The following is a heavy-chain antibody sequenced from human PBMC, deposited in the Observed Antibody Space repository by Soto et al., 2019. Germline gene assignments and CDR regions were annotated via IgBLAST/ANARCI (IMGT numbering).Heavy chain of an antibody. CDR3: AREKIEYSNGYDAFDI. CDR1: GFSFSSYD. J-gene: IGHJ3*02. V-gene: IGHV3-13*01. Sequence: EVQLVESGGGLVQPGGSLRLSCAASGFSFSSYDMNWVRQATGKGLEWVSAIGTGGATYYAGSVKGRFTISRENAKNSVYLQMNSLRVEDTAVYYCAREKIEYSNGYDAFDICGQGTMVTVSS. D-gene: IGHD5-18*01. CDR2: IGTGGAT.